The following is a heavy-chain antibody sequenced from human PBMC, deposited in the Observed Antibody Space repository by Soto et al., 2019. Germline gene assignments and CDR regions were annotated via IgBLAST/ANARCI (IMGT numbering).Heavy chain of an antibody. CDR1: GGSISSYY. D-gene: IGHD3-10*01. V-gene: IGHV4-59*01. CDR3: ARRVKYGSGRRPAYYFDY. CDR2: IYYSGST. J-gene: IGHJ4*02. Sequence: QVQLQESGPGLVKPSETLSLICTVSGGSISSYYWSWIRQPPGKGLEWMGYIYYSGSTNYNPSLKSRVTISVDTSKNQFSLKLSSVTAADTAVYYCARRVKYGSGRRPAYYFDYWGQGTLVTVSS.